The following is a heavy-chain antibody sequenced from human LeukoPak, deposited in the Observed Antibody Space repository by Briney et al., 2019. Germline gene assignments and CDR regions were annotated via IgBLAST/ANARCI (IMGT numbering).Heavy chain of an antibody. D-gene: IGHD6-19*01. CDR2: INHSGST. J-gene: IGHJ5*02. V-gene: IGHV4-34*01. Sequence: PSETLSLTCAVYGGSFSGYYWSWIRQPPGKGLEWIGEINHSGSTNYNPSLKSRVTISVDTSKNQFSLKLSSVTAADTAVYYCARSGSSGWYWFDPWGQGTLVTVSS. CDR3: ARSGSSGWYWFDP. CDR1: GGSFSGYY.